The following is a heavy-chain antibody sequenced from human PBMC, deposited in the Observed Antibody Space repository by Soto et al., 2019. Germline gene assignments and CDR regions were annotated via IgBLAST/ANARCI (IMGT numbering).Heavy chain of an antibody. D-gene: IGHD2-21*02. CDR3: AKDLPIYCGGDCYEVSNY. J-gene: IGHJ4*02. CDR1: GFTFSTYA. V-gene: IGHV3-23*01. Sequence: GESLRLSYAASGFTFSTYAMRWVRQAPGKGMEWVSAISGSGGSTYYADSVKGRFTISRDNSKNTLYLQMNSLRAEDTAVYYCAKDLPIYCGGDCYEVSNYWCQGT. CDR2: ISGSGGST.